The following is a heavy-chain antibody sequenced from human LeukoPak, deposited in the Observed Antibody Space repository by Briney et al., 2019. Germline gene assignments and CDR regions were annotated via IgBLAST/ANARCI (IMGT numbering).Heavy chain of an antibody. D-gene: IGHD3-10*01. J-gene: IGHJ6*03. V-gene: IGHV3-23*01. CDR2: ISGSGGST. CDR1: GFTFSSYA. Sequence: SGGSLRLSCAASGFTFSSYAMSWVRQAPGKGLEWVSAISGSGGSTYYADSVKGRFTISRDNSKNTLYLQMNSLRAEDTAVYYCAKDLSTYGYYYYYMDVWGKGTTVTVSS. CDR3: AKDLSTYGYYYYYMDV.